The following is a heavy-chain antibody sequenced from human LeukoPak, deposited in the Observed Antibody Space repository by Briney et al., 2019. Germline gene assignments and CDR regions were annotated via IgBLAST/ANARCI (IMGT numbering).Heavy chain of an antibody. Sequence: SETLSLTCTVSVDSITSSYWSWIRQPPGKGLEWIGCIYNSGSTSYQSGNTTFNPSLKSRVTLSVDTSKNQFSLKLTSVTAADTAVYYCARDSSGVDAFDVWGPGTMVTASS. J-gene: IGHJ3*01. CDR1: VDSITSSY. CDR3: ARDSSGVDAFDV. D-gene: IGHD3-22*01. V-gene: IGHV4-59*01. CDR2: IYNSGST.